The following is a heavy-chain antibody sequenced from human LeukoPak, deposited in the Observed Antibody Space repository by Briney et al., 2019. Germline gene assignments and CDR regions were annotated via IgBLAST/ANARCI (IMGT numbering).Heavy chain of an antibody. CDR3: ARDVDGMDV. J-gene: IGHJ6*04. CDR1: GYTFTGHY. Sequence: ASVKVSCKASGYTFTGHYMHWVRQAPGQGLEWMGWINPNSGGTNYARKFQGWVTMTRDTSISTAYMELSRLTSDDTAVYYCARDVDGMDVWGKGTTVTVSS. CDR2: INPNSGGT. V-gene: IGHV1-2*04.